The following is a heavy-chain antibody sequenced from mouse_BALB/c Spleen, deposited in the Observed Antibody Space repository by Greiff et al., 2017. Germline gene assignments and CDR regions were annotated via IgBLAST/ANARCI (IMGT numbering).Heavy chain of an antibody. D-gene: IGHD1-1*01. CDR2: IYPGNVNT. Sequence: QVQLQQSGPELVKPGASVRISCKASGYTFTSYYIHWVKQRPGQGLEWIGWIYPGNVNTKYNEKFKGKATLTADKSSSTAYMQLSSLTSEDSAVYFCARDNYGSSYGAMDYWGQGTSVTVSS. CDR3: ARDNYGSSYGAMDY. J-gene: IGHJ4*01. CDR1: GYTFTSYY. V-gene: IGHV1S56*01.